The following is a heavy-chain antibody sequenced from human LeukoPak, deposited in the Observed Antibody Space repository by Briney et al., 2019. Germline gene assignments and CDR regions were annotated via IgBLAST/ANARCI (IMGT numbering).Heavy chain of an antibody. Sequence: GGSLRLSCAASGFTFSSYEMNWVRQAPGKGLEWVSYISSSGSTIYYADSVKGRFTISRDNAKNSLYLQMNSLRAEDTAVYYCARDLGVAVAEAYWGQGNLVTVSS. CDR1: GFTFSSYE. CDR3: ARDLGVAVAEAY. V-gene: IGHV3-48*03. J-gene: IGHJ4*02. D-gene: IGHD6-19*01. CDR2: ISSSGSTI.